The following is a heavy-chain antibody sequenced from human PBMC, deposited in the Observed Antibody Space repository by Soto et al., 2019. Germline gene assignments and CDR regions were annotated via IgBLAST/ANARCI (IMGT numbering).Heavy chain of an antibody. Sequence: EVQVLESGGGLVQPGGSLRLSCAASGFTFSSYAMSWVRQAPGKGLEWVSAISGSGGSTYYADSVKGRFTISRDNSKNTLYLQMNSLRAEDTAVYYCAKDPLNYYGSGSLIDYWGQGTLVTVSS. CDR1: GFTFSSYA. CDR3: AKDPLNYYGSGSLIDY. J-gene: IGHJ4*02. CDR2: ISGSGGST. V-gene: IGHV3-23*01. D-gene: IGHD3-10*01.